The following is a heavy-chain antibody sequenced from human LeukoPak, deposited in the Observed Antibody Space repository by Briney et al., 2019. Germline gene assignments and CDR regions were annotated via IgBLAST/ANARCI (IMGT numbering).Heavy chain of an antibody. CDR2: ISAYNGNT. V-gene: IGHV1-18*01. CDR3: ARDRTMVRGVTQEIDY. CDR1: GYTFTSYG. Sequence: ASVKVSCKASGYTFTSYGISWVRQAPGQGLEWMGWISAYNGNTNYAQKLQGRVTMTTDTSTSTAYMELRSLRSDDTAVYYCARDRTMVRGVTQEIDYWGQGTLVTVSS. D-gene: IGHD3-10*01. J-gene: IGHJ4*02.